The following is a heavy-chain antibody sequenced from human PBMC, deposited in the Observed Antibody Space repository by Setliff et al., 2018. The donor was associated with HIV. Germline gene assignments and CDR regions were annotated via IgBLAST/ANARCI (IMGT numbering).Heavy chain of an antibody. D-gene: IGHD3-9*01. Sequence: PGGSLRLSCAASGFTFNNYAIHWVRQAPGKGLEWVALISYDGTYKYYAESVKGRFTISRDNAKNSLYLQMNSLRAEDTAVYYCAKTSNTGYSFCSDYWGQGTLVTSPQ. CDR2: ISYDGTYK. J-gene: IGHJ4*02. CDR3: AKTSNTGYSFCSDY. CDR1: GFTFNNYA. V-gene: IGHV3-30*04.